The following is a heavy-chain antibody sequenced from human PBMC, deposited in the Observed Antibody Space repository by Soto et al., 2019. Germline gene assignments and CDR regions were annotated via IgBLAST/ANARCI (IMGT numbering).Heavy chain of an antibody. CDR3: AKAVHGDYYFYYMDV. Sequence: EVQLLESGGGLVQPGGSLRLSCAASGFTFSSYAMSWVRQAPGKGLEWVSAISGSGGSTYYADSVKGRFTISRDNSKNTLYLQMNSLRADDTAVYYCAKAVHGDYYFYYMDVWGKGTTVTVSS. V-gene: IGHV3-23*01. J-gene: IGHJ6*03. CDR2: ISGSGGST. CDR1: GFTFSSYA. D-gene: IGHD1-1*01.